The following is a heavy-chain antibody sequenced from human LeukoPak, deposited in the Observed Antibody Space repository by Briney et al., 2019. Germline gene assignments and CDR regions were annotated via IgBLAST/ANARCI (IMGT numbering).Heavy chain of an antibody. CDR2: ISYDGSNE. Sequence: GRSLRLSCAASGFTFSSYGMHWVRQAPGKGLEWVTVISYDGSNEYYADSVKGRFTISRDNSRNTLYLQMNSLRPEDTAVYYCAKVRDGNRGPVAAIDYWGQGTLVTVSS. D-gene: IGHD6-19*01. V-gene: IGHV3-30*18. CDR3: AKVRDGNRGPVAAIDY. CDR1: GFTFSSYG. J-gene: IGHJ4*02.